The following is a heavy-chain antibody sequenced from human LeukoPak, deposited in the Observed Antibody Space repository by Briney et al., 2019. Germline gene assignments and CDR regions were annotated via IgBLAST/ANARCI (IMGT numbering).Heavy chain of an antibody. CDR2: IFSTGST. D-gene: IGHD2-2*03. J-gene: IGHJ1*01. CDR1: GFTVSNSY. CDR3: AKDHGGYCSSFSCYSGDYGYFQH. Sequence: GGSLRLSCAASGFTVSNSYMTWVRQAPGKGLEWVSIIFSTGSTFNTDSVKGRFAISRDNARNTVYLQMNSLRAEDTAVYYCAKDHGGYCSSFSCYSGDYGYFQHWGQGTLVTVSS. V-gene: IGHV3-53*01.